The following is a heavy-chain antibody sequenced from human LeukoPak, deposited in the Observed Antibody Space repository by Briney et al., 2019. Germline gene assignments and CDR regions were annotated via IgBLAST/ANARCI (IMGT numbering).Heavy chain of an antibody. CDR1: GGTFNSYA. CDR3: ASGSLGDGYGVGDYYQYMDV. J-gene: IGHJ6*03. Sequence: SVKVSCKASGGTFNSYAISWVRQAPGQGLEWMGGIMPLFGTANYAQEFQGRVTFTTDESASTAYMEVSSLRSEDTAVYYCASGSLGDGYGVGDYYQYMDVWGKGTTVTVPS. D-gene: IGHD5-24*01. V-gene: IGHV1-69*05. CDR2: IMPLFGTA.